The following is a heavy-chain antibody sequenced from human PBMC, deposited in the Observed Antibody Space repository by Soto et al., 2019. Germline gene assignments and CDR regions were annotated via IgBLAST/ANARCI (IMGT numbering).Heavy chain of an antibody. V-gene: IGHV3-11*01. Sequence: PGGALRVSCAASGFTFSDYYMSWIRQAPGKGLEWVSYISSSGSTVYYADSVKGRFTISRDNAKNSLYLQMNSLRAEDTAVYYCARGRGVVRLDFGYWGQGTLVTVPS. D-gene: IGHD2-21*01. CDR1: GFTFSDYY. CDR3: ARGRGVVRLDFGY. J-gene: IGHJ4*02. CDR2: ISSSGSTV.